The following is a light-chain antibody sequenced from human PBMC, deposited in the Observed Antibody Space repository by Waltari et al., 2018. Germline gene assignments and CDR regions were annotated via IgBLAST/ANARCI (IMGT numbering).Light chain of an antibody. CDR2: ATT. J-gene: IGLJ3*02. Sequence: QSALTQPASVSGSPGQSIPISCSGTNNLVSWYQQFPGKVPKLVIYATTALHSGVSNRFSGSKSGDTASLTISGLQPGDEADYYCCSYEPFNRVFGAGTKLTVL. CDR1: NNL. CDR3: CSYEPFNRV. V-gene: IGLV2-23*01.